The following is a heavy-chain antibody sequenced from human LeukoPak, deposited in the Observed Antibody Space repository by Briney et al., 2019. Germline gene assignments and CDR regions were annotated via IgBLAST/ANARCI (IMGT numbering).Heavy chain of an antibody. CDR2: IRYDGSNK. V-gene: IGHV3-30*02. J-gene: IGHJ4*02. D-gene: IGHD3-10*01. CDR1: GFTFSSYG. CDR3: AKDQGMVRGVTTYFDY. Sequence: GGSLRLSCAASGFTFSSYGMHWVRQAPGKGLEWVAFIRYDGSNKYYADSVKGRFTISRDNSKNTLYLQMNSLRAEDTAVYYCAKDQGMVRGVTTYFDYWGQGTLVTVSS.